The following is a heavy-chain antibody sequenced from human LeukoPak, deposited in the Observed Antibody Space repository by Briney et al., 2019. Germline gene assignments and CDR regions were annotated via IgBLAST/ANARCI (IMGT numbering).Heavy chain of an antibody. CDR3: AKDHTSYSGYDSLDY. D-gene: IGHD5-12*01. CDR2: ISGSGGTT. CDR1: GFTFSSYA. J-gene: IGHJ4*02. Sequence: TGGSLRLSCAASGFTFSSYAMSWVRQAPGKGLEWVSTISGSGGTTYYADSVKGRFTISRDNSKSTLYLQMNSLRAEDTAVYYCAKDHTSYSGYDSLDYWGQGTLVTVSS. V-gene: IGHV3-23*01.